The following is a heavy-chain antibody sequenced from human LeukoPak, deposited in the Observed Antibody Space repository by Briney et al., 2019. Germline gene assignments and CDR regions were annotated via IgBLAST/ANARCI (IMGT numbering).Heavy chain of an antibody. D-gene: IGHD3-3*01. Sequence: GGSLRFSCAASGFTFSSFWMSWVRQAPGKGLEWVANIRKDGSLQYYVDSVEGRFTISRDNAKNSLYLQMNSLRADDTAVYCTRVSGGYDLSDYWGQGTLVTVSS. J-gene: IGHJ4*02. V-gene: IGHV3-7*03. CDR3: TRVSGGYDLSDY. CDR1: GFTFSSFW. CDR2: IRKDGSLQ.